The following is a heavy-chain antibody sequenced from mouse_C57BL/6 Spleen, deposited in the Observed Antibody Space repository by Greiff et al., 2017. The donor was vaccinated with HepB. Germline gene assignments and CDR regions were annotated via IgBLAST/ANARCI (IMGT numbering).Heavy chain of an antibody. CDR1: GYTFTSYW. D-gene: IGHD1-1*01. V-gene: IGHV1-64*01. CDR2: IHPNSGST. J-gene: IGHJ1*03. CDR3: ARSSYYGSSYGYFDV. Sequence: QVQLKQSGAELVKPGASVKLSCKASGYTFTSYWMHWVKQRPGQGLEWIGMIHPNSGSTNYNEKFKSKATLTVDKSSSTAYMQLSSLTSEDSAVYYCARSSYYGSSYGYFDVWGTGTTVTVSS.